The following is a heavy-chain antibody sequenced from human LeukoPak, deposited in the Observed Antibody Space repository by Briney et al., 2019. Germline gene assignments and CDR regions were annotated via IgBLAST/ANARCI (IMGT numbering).Heavy chain of an antibody. CDR1: GYTFTSYD. J-gene: IGHJ4*02. Sequence: ASVKVPCKASGYTFTSYDINWVRQASGQGLEWMGWINLKSGYTGYAQKFQGRVTITRDTSISTAYMELSSLRSEDTAVYYCARVAGSIDYWGQGTLVTVSS. V-gene: IGHV1-8*03. CDR3: ARVAGSIDY. CDR2: INLKSGYT. D-gene: IGHD6-19*01.